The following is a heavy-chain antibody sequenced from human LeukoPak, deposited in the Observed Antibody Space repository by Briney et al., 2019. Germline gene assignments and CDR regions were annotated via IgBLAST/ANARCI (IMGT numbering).Heavy chain of an antibody. CDR1: GDSVSSNSAA. Sequence: SQTLSLACAISGDSVSSNSAAWNWIRQSPSRGLEWLGRAYYRSKWYNDYAVSVKSRITINPDTSKNQFSLQLNSVTPEDTAVYYCARAHHGSSWSQTPNYYYYMDVWGKGTTVTISS. CDR2: AYYRSKWYN. CDR3: ARAHHGSSWSQTPNYYYYMDV. D-gene: IGHD6-13*01. V-gene: IGHV6-1*01. J-gene: IGHJ6*03.